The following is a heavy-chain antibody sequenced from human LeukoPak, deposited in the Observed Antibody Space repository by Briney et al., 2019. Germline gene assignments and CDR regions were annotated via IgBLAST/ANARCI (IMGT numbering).Heavy chain of an antibody. V-gene: IGHV3-30*02. Sequence: GGSLRLSCAASGSTFNTYGMHGVRQAPGKGLEWVAFIRNDGTNKDYADSVKGRFTISRDNSKNTLYLQMNSVRAEDTAVYYSAILDPRDIVVVGTSPLFLYWGQGTLVTVSS. CDR2: IRNDGTNK. CDR3: AILDPRDIVVVGTSPLFLY. J-gene: IGHJ4*02. D-gene: IGHD2-2*01. CDR1: GSTFNTYG.